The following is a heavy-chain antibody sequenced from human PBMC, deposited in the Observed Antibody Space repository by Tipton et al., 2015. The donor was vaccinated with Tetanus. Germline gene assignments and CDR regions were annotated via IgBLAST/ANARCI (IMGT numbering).Heavy chain of an antibody. D-gene: IGHD3-9*01. CDR2: INPADSET. CDR1: GYNFTYYS. Sequence: QSGAEVKKPGESLKISCQGSGYNFTYYSIGWVRQMPGQGLEWMGIINPADSETTYGPAFQGQVTISADKSISTASLQWSSLRASDTGIYYCARRRSAILSGSYHWYFDLWGRGTRVTVSS. J-gene: IGHJ2*01. CDR3: ARRRSAILSGSYHWYFDL. V-gene: IGHV5-51*01.